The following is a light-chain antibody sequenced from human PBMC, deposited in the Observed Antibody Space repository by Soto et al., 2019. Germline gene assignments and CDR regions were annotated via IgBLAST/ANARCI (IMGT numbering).Light chain of an antibody. Sequence: DLQMTQSPSSLSASVGDRVTITCRASQGIRNDLQWYQQKPGKAPKRLIYAASSLQSGVPSRFSSSGSKTESTLTISNQQPEDFATYCRLQHGSYPHTFGGGTTVEIK. CDR2: AAS. CDR1: QGIRND. CDR3: LQHGSYPHT. J-gene: IGKJ4*01. V-gene: IGKV1-17*02.